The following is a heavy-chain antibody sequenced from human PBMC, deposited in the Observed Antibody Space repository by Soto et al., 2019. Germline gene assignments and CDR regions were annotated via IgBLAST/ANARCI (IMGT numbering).Heavy chain of an antibody. Sequence: SVKVSCKASGGTFSSYAISWVRQAPGQGLEWMGGIIPIFGTANYAQKFQGRVTITADESTSTAYMELSSLRSEDTAVYYCATLRTPDYGEYYYYGMDVWGQGTTVTVSS. CDR2: IIPIFGTA. J-gene: IGHJ6*02. CDR3: ATLRTPDYGEYYYYGMDV. CDR1: GGTFSSYA. V-gene: IGHV1-69*13. D-gene: IGHD4-17*01.